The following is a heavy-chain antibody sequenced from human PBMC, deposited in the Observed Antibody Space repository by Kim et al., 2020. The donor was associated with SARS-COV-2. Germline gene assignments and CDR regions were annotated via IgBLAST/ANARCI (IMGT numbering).Heavy chain of an antibody. V-gene: IGHV3-21*01. Sequence: AGSVKGRFTIARDNAKNSLYLQMNSLRAEDTAVYYCAREGDYGGGDYFDYWGQGTLVTVSS. J-gene: IGHJ4*02. D-gene: IGHD4-17*01. CDR3: AREGDYGGGDYFDY.